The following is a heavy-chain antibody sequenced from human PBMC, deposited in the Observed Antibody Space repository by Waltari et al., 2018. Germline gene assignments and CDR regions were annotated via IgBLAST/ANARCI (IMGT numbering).Heavy chain of an antibody. V-gene: IGHV4-39*01. CDR2: INYIGNT. CDR1: GGPISSSSSY. D-gene: IGHD3-3*01. CDR3: ARRARAGSGVYYFDS. J-gene: IGHJ4*02. Sequence: QLQLQESGPGLVKPSETLSLTCTVSGGPISSSSSYWGWIRQPPGKGLEWMGSINYIGNTYNNPSLKSRVTISVDTSKNQFSLKMNSVTATDTAVYYCARRARAGSGVYYFDSWGQGTLVTVSS.